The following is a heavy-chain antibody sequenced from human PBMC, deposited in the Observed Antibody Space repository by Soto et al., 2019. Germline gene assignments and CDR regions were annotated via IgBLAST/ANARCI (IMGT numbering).Heavy chain of an antibody. CDR2: ISGSGGST. V-gene: IGHV3-23*01. D-gene: IGHD3-22*01. CDR1: GFTFSSYA. Sequence: GGSLRLSCAASGFTFSSYAMIWVRQAPGKGLEWVSAISGSGGSTYYADSVKGRFTISRDNSKNTLYLQMNSLRAEDTAVYYCAKVGYYYDSSGYRSWGQGTLVTVSS. CDR3: AKVGYYYDSSGYRS. J-gene: IGHJ5*02.